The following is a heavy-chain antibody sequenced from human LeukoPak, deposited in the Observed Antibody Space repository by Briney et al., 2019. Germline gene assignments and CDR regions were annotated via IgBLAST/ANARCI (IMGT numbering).Heavy chain of an antibody. Sequence: SVKVSCKASGGTFSSYAISWVRQAPGQGLEWMGRIIPILGIANYAQKFQGRVTITADKSTSTAYMKLSSLRSEDTAEYYCAREEVPVSYGMDVWGQGTTVTVSS. CDR1: GGTFSSYA. J-gene: IGHJ6*02. D-gene: IGHD1-14*01. CDR3: AREEVPVSYGMDV. V-gene: IGHV1-69*04. CDR2: IIPILGIA.